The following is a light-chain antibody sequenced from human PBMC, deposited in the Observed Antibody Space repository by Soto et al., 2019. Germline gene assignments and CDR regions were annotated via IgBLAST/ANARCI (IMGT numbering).Light chain of an antibody. J-gene: IGKJ4*01. CDR1: QSVSNY. CDR2: AAS. Sequence: DIQMAQSPSSLSASVGDRVTITCRASQSVSNYLSWYQQKAGRAPKLLIYAASSLQSGVPSRFSGGGSGKDFTLAISSLQTEDFATYYCQQTYSFPLTFGGGTKVDIK. V-gene: IGKV1-39*01. CDR3: QQTYSFPLT.